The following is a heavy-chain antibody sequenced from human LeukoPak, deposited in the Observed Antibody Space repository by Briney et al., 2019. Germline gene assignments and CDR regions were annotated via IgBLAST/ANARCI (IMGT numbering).Heavy chain of an antibody. Sequence: GGSLRLSCAASGFPFNAYWMTWVRQAPGKWLEWVANIRQDGDTNYYVDSVKGRFTISRDNAMTSLYLQMNSLRAEDTAIYYCARSLPYGTTWYGRSDFWGQGTLVTVSS. CDR1: GFPFNAYW. V-gene: IGHV3-7*03. CDR2: IRQDGDTN. CDR3: ARSLPYGTTWYGRSDF. J-gene: IGHJ4*02. D-gene: IGHD6-13*01.